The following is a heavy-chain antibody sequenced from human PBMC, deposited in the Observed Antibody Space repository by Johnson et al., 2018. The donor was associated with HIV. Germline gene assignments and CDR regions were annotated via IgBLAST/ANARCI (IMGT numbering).Heavy chain of an antibody. V-gene: IGHV3-30*02. CDR1: GFTFSSYG. D-gene: IGHD6-19*01. Sequence: QVQLVESGGGVVQPGGSLRLSCAASGFTFSSYGMHWVRQAPGKGLEWVAFIRYDGSNKYYADSVKGRFNISRDTLKNTLYLQMNSLRAEDTAVYYSGKDRAVAGKGHDAFDIWGQGTMVTVSS. CDR2: IRYDGSNK. CDR3: GKDRAVAGKGHDAFDI. J-gene: IGHJ3*02.